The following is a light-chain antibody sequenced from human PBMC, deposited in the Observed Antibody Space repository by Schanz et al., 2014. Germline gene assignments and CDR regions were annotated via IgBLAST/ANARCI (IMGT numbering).Light chain of an antibody. CDR3: AAWDDSLNGSHWV. J-gene: IGLJ3*02. CDR2: GNS. V-gene: IGLV1-40*01. CDR1: SSNIGAGYD. Sequence: QSVLTQPPSVSGAPGQRVTISCTGSSSNIGAGYDVHWYQQLPGTAPKLLIYGNSNRPSGVPDRFSGSKSGTSASLAITGLQAEDEADYYCAAWDDSLNGSHWVFGGGTKLTVL.